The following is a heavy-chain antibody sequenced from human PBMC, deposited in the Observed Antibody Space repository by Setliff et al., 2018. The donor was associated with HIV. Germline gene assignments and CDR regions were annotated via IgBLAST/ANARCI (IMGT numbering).Heavy chain of an antibody. CDR3: AKGQLELHPKYYYMDV. CDR2: ISGSGGST. J-gene: IGHJ6*03. CDR1: GFTFSSYA. D-gene: IGHD1-7*01. Sequence: PGGSLRLSCAASGFTFSSYAMSWVRQAPGKGLEWVSAISGSGGSTYYADSVKGRFTISRDNSKNTLYLQMNSLRAEDTAVYYCAKGQLELHPKYYYMDVWGKGTTVTVSS. V-gene: IGHV3-23*01.